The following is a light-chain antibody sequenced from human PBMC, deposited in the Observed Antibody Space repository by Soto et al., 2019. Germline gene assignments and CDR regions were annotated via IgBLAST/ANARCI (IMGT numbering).Light chain of an antibody. J-gene: IGLJ2*01. Sequence: QSVLTQPPSLSGAPGQRVTISCTGSRSNIGAGYDVHWYQHLPGTAPKLLIFDNSNRPSGVPDRFSGSKSGTSASLAIAGLQAEDEAVYYCPSYAVSRRRPAFGGGPKLTVL. V-gene: IGLV1-40*01. CDR3: PSYAVSRRRPA. CDR2: DNS. CDR1: RSNIGAGYD.